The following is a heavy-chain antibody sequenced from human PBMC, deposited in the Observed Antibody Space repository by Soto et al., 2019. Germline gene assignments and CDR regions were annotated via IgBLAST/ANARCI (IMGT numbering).Heavy chain of an antibody. CDR1: GGSLSRGGYY. J-gene: IGHJ5*02. Sequence: PSETLSLTCTVSGGSLSRGGYYWSWIRQHPGKGPEWIGYIYDSGSTYYHPSLKSRVSILVDTSKNTFSLKLSSVTAADTAVYYCARETFSPRGYSISVPRGGSLDPGGQGTLVTVSS. CDR3: ARETFSPRGYSISVPRGGSLDP. CDR2: IYDSGST. D-gene: IGHD3-3*02. V-gene: IGHV4-31*03.